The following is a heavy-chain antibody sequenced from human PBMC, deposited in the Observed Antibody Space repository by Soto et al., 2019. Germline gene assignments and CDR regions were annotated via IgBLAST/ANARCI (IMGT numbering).Heavy chain of an antibody. J-gene: IGHJ6*02. CDR2: INHSGST. Sequence: SETLSLTCAVYGGSFSGYYWSWIRQPPGKGLEWIGEINHSGSTNYNPSLKSRVTISVDTSKNQFSLKLSSVTAADTAVYYCARDDGSSWDQYYYYYDGMDVWSRGTTVTVSS. V-gene: IGHV4-34*01. CDR3: ARDDGSSWDQYYYYYDGMDV. CDR1: GGSFSGYY. D-gene: IGHD3-22*01.